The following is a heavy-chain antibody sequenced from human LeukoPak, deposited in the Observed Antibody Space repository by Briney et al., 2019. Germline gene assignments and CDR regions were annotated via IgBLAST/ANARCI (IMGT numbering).Heavy chain of an antibody. V-gene: IGHV3-11*01. J-gene: IGHJ4*02. D-gene: IGHD3-22*01. Sequence: GGSLRLSCAASGFAFKNAWMSWVRQAPGKGLEWVSYISDGGSTIYYADSVKGRFTISRDNSKNTLYLQMNSLRAEDTAVYYCAKPQTGGYYDSSGYYFGYWGQGTLVTVSS. CDR3: AKPQTGGYYDSSGYYFGY. CDR1: GFAFKNAW. CDR2: ISDGGSTI.